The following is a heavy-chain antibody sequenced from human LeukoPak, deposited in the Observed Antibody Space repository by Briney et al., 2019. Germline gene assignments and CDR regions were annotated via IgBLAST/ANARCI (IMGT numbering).Heavy chain of an antibody. Sequence: GGSLRLSCAASGFNIGSYWMNWVRQGPRKGLVWVARISSDGKSISYADSVKGRFTISRDNSKNTLYLQMDSLRAEDTAVYYCASASSESYYWALDYWGQGTLVTVSS. D-gene: IGHD3-10*01. J-gene: IGHJ4*02. V-gene: IGHV3-74*01. CDR1: GFNIGSYW. CDR3: ASASSESYYWALDY. CDR2: ISSDGKSI.